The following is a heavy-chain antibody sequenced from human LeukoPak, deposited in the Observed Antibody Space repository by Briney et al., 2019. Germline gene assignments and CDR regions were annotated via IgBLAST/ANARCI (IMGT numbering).Heavy chain of an antibody. D-gene: IGHD3-16*02. CDR1: GFIVNDHA. CDR3: SKDISAGGLDV. CDR2: VFWNGGDK. J-gene: IGHJ6*02. V-gene: IGHV3-9*01. Sequence: GGSLRLSCVASGFIVNDHAMHWVRQTPGKGLEWVAGVFWNGGDKGYADSVKCRFTIFRDNAKNSMYLQMNSLRIEDTALYYCSKDISAGGLDVWGPGTPVTVSS.